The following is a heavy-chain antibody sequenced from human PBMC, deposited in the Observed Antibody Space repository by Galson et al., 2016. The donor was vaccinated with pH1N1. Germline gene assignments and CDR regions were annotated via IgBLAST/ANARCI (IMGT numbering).Heavy chain of an antibody. CDR2: MSDNGHIT. CDR1: GFTFSYYA. V-gene: IGHV3-64*01. CDR3: ARDKYGDIRGGLDS. J-gene: IGHJ4*02. D-gene: IGHD4-17*01. Sequence: LRLSCAASGFTFSYYAMYWVRQAPGKGLEFVSAMSDNGHITHYANSVNGRFTISRDNSRNTLNLQMDSLRVEDMAVYYCARDKYGDIRGGLDSWGRGTLVIVSS.